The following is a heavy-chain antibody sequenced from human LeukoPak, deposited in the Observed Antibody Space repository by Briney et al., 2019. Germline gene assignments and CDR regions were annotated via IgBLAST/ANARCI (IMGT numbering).Heavy chain of an antibody. V-gene: IGHV3-53*01. Sequence: GGSLRLSCAASGFTFSSNYMSWVRQAPGKGLEWVSVIYSGGSTYYADSVKGRFTISRDNSKNTLYLQMNSLRAEDTAVYYCARGSITIFGVVTPLDYWGQGTLVTVSS. J-gene: IGHJ4*02. CDR2: IYSGGST. CDR1: GFTFSSNY. CDR3: ARGSITIFGVVTPLDY. D-gene: IGHD3-3*01.